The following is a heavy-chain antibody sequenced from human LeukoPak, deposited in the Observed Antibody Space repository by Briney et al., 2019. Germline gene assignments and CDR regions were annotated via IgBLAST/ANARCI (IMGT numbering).Heavy chain of an antibody. CDR2: IYYSGST. V-gene: IGHV4-30-4*07. CDR1: GGSISSGGYS. D-gene: IGHD3-22*01. J-gene: IGHJ4*02. CDR3: ARASSGYSSEY. Sequence: PSETLSLTCTVSGGSISSGGYSWSWIRQPPGKGLEWIGYIYYSGSTYYKPSLKSRVTISVDTSRNQFSLKLSSVTAADTAVYYCARASSGYSSEYWGQGTLVTVSS.